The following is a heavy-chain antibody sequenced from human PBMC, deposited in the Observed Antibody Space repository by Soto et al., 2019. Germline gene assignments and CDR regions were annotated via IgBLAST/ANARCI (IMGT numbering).Heavy chain of an antibody. J-gene: IGHJ4*02. CDR2: ISSSSSYI. D-gene: IGHD2-2*01. CDR3: ARDGNCSSTSCPRVGDR. Sequence: EVQLVESGGGLVKPGGSLRLSCAASGFTFSSYSMNWVRQAPGKGLEWVSSISSSSSYIYYADSVKGRFTISRDNAKKSLYLQMLSPRAEATAVYYCARDGNCSSTSCPRVGDRWGQGTLVTVSS. CDR1: GFTFSSYS. V-gene: IGHV3-21*01.